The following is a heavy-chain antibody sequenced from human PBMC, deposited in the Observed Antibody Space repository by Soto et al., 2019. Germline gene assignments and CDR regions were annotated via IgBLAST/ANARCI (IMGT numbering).Heavy chain of an antibody. Sequence: EVQLVESGGGLVQPGGSLRLSCAASGFTFSDHHMDWVRQAPGKGLEWVGRIRKKSSSHTTEYAASVRGRFTISRDDSKNSMYLQMNGLKTEDTAVYYCTRDCDNYSFGYWGQGTLVTVSS. CDR1: GFTFSDHH. CDR2: IRKKSSSHTT. J-gene: IGHJ4*02. CDR3: TRDCDNYSFGY. V-gene: IGHV3-72*01. D-gene: IGHD2-21*01.